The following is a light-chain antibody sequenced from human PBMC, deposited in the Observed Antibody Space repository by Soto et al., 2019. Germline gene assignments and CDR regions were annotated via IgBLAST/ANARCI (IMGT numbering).Light chain of an antibody. V-gene: IGKV3-15*01. J-gene: IGKJ4*01. CDR1: QDISHS. CDR3: QQHSDWPSLT. Sequence: ELVMTQSPATLSVSPVEIVTLSCSASQDISHSLAWYQQKPGQAPRLLIYGASTWATGIPARFSGGGSGTEFTLTISSLQSEDFAVYYCQQHSDWPSLTFGRGTKVDNK. CDR2: GAS.